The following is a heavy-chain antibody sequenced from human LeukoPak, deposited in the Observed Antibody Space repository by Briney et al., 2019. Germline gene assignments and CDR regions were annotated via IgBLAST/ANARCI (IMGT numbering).Heavy chain of an antibody. CDR2: IRTKAYGGTT. D-gene: IGHD3-10*01. V-gene: IGHV3-49*04. CDR1: GFTFGDYV. Sequence: GGSLRLSCTASGFTFGDYVMSWVRQAPGKGLEWVGFIRTKAYGGTTQYAASVRGRFTISRDDYINVAYLEMNSLQAEDTAMYYCTRGLSYYASGSYLYWGQGTLVTVSS. J-gene: IGHJ4*02. CDR3: TRGLSYYASGSYLY.